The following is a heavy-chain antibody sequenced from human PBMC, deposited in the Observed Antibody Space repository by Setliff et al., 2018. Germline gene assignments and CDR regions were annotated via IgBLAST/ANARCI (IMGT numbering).Heavy chain of an antibody. V-gene: IGHV1-24*01. CDR1: GQTLTELS. J-gene: IGHJ6*03. Sequence: GASVKVSCKLSGQTLTELSIHWVRQAPGKGLEWMGGFDPDDGETVYAQKFQGRVTMTEDTSTNTAYMELSSLRSEDTAVYYCATCVGTSWYDYNFYMDVWG. CDR3: ATCVGTSWYDYNFYMDV. CDR2: FDPDDGET. D-gene: IGHD1-26*01.